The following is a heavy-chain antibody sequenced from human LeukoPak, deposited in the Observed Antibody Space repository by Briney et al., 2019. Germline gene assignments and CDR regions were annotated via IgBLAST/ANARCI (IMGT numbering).Heavy chain of an antibody. J-gene: IGHJ5*02. D-gene: IGHD3-10*01. Sequence: SVKVSCKASGYTFTSYGISWVRQAPGQGLEWMGWISAYNGNTNYAQKLQGRVTMTTDTSTSTAYMELRSLRSDDTAVYYCARDYATMVRGVMGNWFDPWGQGTLVTVSS. CDR1: GYTFTSYG. CDR2: ISAYNGNT. V-gene: IGHV1-18*01. CDR3: ARDYATMVRGVMGNWFDP.